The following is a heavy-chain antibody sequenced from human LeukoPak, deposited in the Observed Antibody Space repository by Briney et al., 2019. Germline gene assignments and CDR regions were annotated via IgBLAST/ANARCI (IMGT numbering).Heavy chain of an antibody. D-gene: IGHD1-7*01. Sequence: GGSLRLSCAASGFTFSSYAMSWVRQAPGKGLEWVSAISGSGGSTYYADSVKGRFTISRDNSKNTLYLQMNSLRAEDTAVYYCARDNWNYVGYYYYGMDVWGQGTTVTVSS. CDR2: ISGSGGST. CDR3: ARDNWNYVGYYYYGMDV. CDR1: GFTFSSYA. V-gene: IGHV3-23*01. J-gene: IGHJ6*02.